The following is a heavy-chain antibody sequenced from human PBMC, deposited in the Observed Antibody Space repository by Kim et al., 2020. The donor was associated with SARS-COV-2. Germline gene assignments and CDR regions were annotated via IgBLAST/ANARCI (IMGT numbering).Heavy chain of an antibody. V-gene: IGHV3-9*01. CDR3: AKEGSSSWYYFDY. D-gene: IGHD6-13*01. J-gene: IGHJ4*02. Sequence: GDADSVKGRFTISRDNAKNSLCLQMNSRRAEDTALYYCAKEGSSSWYYFDYWGQGTLVTVSS.